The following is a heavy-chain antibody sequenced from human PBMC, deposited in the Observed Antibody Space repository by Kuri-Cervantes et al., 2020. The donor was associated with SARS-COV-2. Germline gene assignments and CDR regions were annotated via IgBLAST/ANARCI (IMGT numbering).Heavy chain of an antibody. V-gene: IGHV3-30*02. D-gene: IGHD1-26*01. CDR1: GFTFSSYS. CDR2: IRYDGSNK. CDR3: ARPYSGSYAAFFDY. J-gene: IGHJ4*02. Sequence: GGSLRLSCAASGFTFSSYSMNWVRQAPGKGLEWVAFIRYDGSNKYYADSAKGRFTISRDNSKNTLYLQMNSLRAEDTAVYYCARPYSGSYAAFFDYWGQGTLVTVSS.